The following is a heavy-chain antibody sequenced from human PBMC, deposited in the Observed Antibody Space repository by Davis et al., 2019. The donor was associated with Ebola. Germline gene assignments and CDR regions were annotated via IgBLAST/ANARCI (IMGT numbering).Heavy chain of an antibody. J-gene: IGHJ4*02. CDR3: ARDLPLNCGGDCQSDLTSDY. CDR1: GYTFTSYY. Sequence: ASVKVSCKASGYTFTSYYMHWVRQAPGQGLEWMGIINPSGGSTSYAQKFQGRVTMTRDTSTSTVYMELSSLRSEDTAVYYCARDLPLNCGGDCQSDLTSDYWGQGTLVTVSS. CDR2: INPSGGST. D-gene: IGHD2-21*01. V-gene: IGHV1-46*01.